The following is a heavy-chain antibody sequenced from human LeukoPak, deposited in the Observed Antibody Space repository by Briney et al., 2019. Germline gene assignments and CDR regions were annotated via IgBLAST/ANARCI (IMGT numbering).Heavy chain of an antibody. CDR1: GFTFSSYS. D-gene: IGHD6-6*01. J-gene: IGHJ4*02. CDR2: ISSSSSYI. CDR3: ARDGSEQLYHPFDY. Sequence: GGSLRLSCAASGFTFSSYSMNWVRQAPGKGLEWVSSISSSSSYIYYADSVKGRFTISRDNAKNSLYLQMNSLRAEDTAVYYCARDGSEQLYHPFDYWGQGTLVTVSS. V-gene: IGHV3-21*01.